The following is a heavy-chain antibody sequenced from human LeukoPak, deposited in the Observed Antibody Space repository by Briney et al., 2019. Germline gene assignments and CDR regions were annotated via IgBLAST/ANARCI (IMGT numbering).Heavy chain of an antibody. CDR3: ARSPVWRFDP. CDR2: IYTSGST. D-gene: IGHD3-16*01. Sequence: PSQTLSLTCTVSGGSISSGSYYWSWIRQPAGKGLEWIGRIYTSGSTNYNPSLKSRVTISVDTSKNQFSLKLSSVTAADTAVYYCARSPVWRFDPWGQGTLVTVSS. CDR1: GGSISSGSYY. J-gene: IGHJ5*02. V-gene: IGHV4-61*02.